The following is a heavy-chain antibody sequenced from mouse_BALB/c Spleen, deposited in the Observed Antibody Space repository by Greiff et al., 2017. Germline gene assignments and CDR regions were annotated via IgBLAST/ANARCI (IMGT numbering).Heavy chain of an antibody. J-gene: IGHJ1*01. V-gene: IGHV3-6*02. CDR1: GYSITSGYY. CDR2: ISYDGSN. D-gene: IGHD2-1*01. CDR3: AREDGNYEYFDI. Sequence: EVKVEESGPGLVKPSQSLSLTCSVTGYSITSGYYWNWIRQFPGNKLEWMGYISYDGSNNYNPSLKNRISITRDTSKNQFFLKLNSVTTEDTATYYCAREDGNYEYFDIWGAGTTVTVSS.